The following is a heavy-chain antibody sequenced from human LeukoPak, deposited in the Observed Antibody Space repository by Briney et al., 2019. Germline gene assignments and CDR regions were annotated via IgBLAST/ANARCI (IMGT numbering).Heavy chain of an antibody. CDR3: AKGGTTVVDY. J-gene: IGHJ4*02. CDR2: INSDGSST. D-gene: IGHD4-23*01. V-gene: IGHV3-74*01. Sequence: PGGSLRLSCAASGPTISSYWMHWVRQAPGKGLVWVSRINSDGSSTTYADSVKGRFTISRDNAKNTLYLQMNSLRAEDTAVYYCAKGGTTVVDYWGQGTLVTVSS. CDR1: GPTISSYW.